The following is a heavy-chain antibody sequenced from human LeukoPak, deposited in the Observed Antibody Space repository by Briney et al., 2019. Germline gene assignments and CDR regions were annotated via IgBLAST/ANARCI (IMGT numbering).Heavy chain of an antibody. J-gene: IGHJ4*02. CDR3: ARGVVGPSPSY. V-gene: IGHV3-48*03. CDR1: GFTFSSYE. D-gene: IGHD1-26*01. Sequence: PRGSLRLSCAASGFTFSSYEMNWVRQAPGKGLEWVSYIGSSGSTIYYADSVKGRFTISRDNAKNSLYLQMNSLRAEDTAVYYCARGVVGPSPSYWGQGTLVTVSS. CDR2: IGSSGSTI.